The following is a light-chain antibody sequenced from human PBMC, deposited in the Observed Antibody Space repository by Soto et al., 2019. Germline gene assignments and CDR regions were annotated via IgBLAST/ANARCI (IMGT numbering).Light chain of an antibody. V-gene: IGKV1-5*03. J-gene: IGKJ1*01. Sequence: DIQMTQSPSTLSGSVGDRVTITCRASQTISSWLAWYQQKPGKAPKLLIYKASTLKSGVPSRLSGSGSGTEFTLTLSSLQPDDFATYYCQHYNSYSEAFGQGTKVERK. CDR1: QTISSW. CDR2: KAS. CDR3: QHYNSYSEA.